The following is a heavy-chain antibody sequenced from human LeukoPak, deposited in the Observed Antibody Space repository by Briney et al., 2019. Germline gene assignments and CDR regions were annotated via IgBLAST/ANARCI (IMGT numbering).Heavy chain of an antibody. CDR1: GFTVSSNY. V-gene: IGHV3-53*01. D-gene: IGHD3-22*01. CDR2: IYSGGST. CDR3: ARDLNYDSAY. J-gene: IGHJ4*02. Sequence: QPGGSLRLSCAASGFTVSSNYMSWVRQAPGKGLEWVSVIYSGGSTYYADPVKGRFTISRDNSKSTVYLQMNSLRAEDTAVYYCARDLNYDSAYWGQGTLVTVSS.